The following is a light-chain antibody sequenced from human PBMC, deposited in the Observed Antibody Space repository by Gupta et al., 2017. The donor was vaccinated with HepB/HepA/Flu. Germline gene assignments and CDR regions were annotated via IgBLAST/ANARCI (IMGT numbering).Light chain of an antibody. CDR2: RNN. V-gene: IGLV1-47*01. CDR1: SSNIGSNY. J-gene: IGLJ3*02. Sequence: QSVLTPPPSASGTPGHRFTLSCSRSSSNIGSNYVYWYQQLPGTAPKLLIYRNNQRPSGVPDRFSGSKSGTSASLAISGLRSEDEADYYCAAWDDSLSGRVFGGGTKLTVL. CDR3: AAWDDSLSGRV.